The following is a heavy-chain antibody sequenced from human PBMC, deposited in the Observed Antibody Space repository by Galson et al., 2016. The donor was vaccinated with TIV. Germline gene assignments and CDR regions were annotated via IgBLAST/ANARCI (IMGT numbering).Heavy chain of an antibody. D-gene: IGHD2-15*01. CDR2: MNPNSGNA. CDR1: GYTFNNYD. Sequence: PVKVSCKASGYTFNNYDISWVRQATGQGLEWMGWMNPNSGNAGYAQKFQGRVTMTSNTSVNTAYMEVRSLRFEDTAVYYCARARRGYCSGGSCLPGYWGQGTLVTVSS. V-gene: IGHV1-8*01. CDR3: ARARRGYCSGGSCLPGY. J-gene: IGHJ4*02.